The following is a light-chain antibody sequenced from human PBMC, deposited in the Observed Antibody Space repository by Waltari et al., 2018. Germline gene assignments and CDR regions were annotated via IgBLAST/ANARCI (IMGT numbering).Light chain of an antibody. CDR1: QNISTY. CDR3: QQSHKTPLT. J-gene: IGKJ1*01. CDR2: VAS. V-gene: IGKV1-39*01. Sequence: DIQMTQSPTSLSASVGDSVTITCRASQNISTYLNWYQHKPGKAPKVLIFVASSLFSGVPSRFSGSGFETEFTLTISSLQPEDCATYYCQQSHKTPLTFGQGTKVEIK.